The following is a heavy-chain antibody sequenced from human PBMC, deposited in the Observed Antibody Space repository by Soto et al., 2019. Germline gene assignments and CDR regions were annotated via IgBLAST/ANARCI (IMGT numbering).Heavy chain of an antibody. D-gene: IGHD5-12*01. Sequence: QVQLVQSGVEVKKPGSSVKVSCKASGGTFSSYTICWVRQAPGQGLEWMGRIIPIFGIANYAQKFQGRLTILAEKSTGTAYMEVSRLGSEDTAVDYCATTSGYDYGSFVFWGEGTLVTVSS. CDR2: IIPIFGIA. CDR3: ATTSGYDYGSFVF. V-gene: IGHV1-69*02. CDR1: GGTFSSYT. J-gene: IGHJ4*02.